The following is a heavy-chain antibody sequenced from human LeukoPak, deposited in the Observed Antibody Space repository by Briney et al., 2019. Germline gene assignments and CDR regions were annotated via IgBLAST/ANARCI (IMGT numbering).Heavy chain of an antibody. Sequence: SQTLSLTFAISGDSVSSNSAAWNWIRQSPSRGLEWLGRTYYRSKWYNDYAVSVKSRITINPDTSKNQFSLQLNSVTPEDTAVYYCAAYYDFWSGYRFDYWGQGTLVTVSS. V-gene: IGHV6-1*01. J-gene: IGHJ4*02. CDR2: TYYRSKWYN. CDR1: GDSVSSNSAA. CDR3: AAYYDFWSGYRFDY. D-gene: IGHD3-3*01.